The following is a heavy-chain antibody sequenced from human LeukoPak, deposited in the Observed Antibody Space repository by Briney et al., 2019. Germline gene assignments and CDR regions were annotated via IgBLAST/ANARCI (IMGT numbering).Heavy chain of an antibody. Sequence: SETLSLTCAVYGGSFSGYYWSWIRQPPGKGLEWIGEINHSGSTNYNPSLKSRVTISVDTSKNQFSLKLSSVTAADTAVYYCASFPLRFLDQDEGYYFDYWGQGTLVTVSS. D-gene: IGHD3/OR15-3a*01. V-gene: IGHV4-34*01. CDR3: ASFPLRFLDQDEGYYFDY. CDR2: INHSGST. J-gene: IGHJ4*02. CDR1: GGSFSGYY.